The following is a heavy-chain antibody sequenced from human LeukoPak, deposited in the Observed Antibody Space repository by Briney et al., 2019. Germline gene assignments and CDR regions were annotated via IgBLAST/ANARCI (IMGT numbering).Heavy chain of an antibody. CDR2: ISTSGGHT. V-gene: IGHV3-23*01. Sequence: GGSLRLSCTASGFTFSNYAMSWVRQAPGKGLEWVSGISTSGGHTYYADSAQGRFTISRDNSKNTLYLQVNSLRAEDTAVYYCAKDTDTSSWAPDCWGQGTLVTVSS. J-gene: IGHJ4*02. CDR3: AKDTDTSSWAPDC. D-gene: IGHD6-19*01. CDR1: GFTFSNYA.